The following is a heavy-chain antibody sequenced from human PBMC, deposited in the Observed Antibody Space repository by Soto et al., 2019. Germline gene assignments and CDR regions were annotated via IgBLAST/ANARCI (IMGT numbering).Heavy chain of an antibody. CDR1: GYSFDNYW. CDR3: ARDLWFGESADY. Sequence: GESLKISCKGFGYSFDNYWSGWLRQMPGKGLEWVGIYDPVNSAARYSPSFEGQVVISADKSVSTAYLQWSSLKASDTAVYYCARDLWFGESADYWGQGTLVTVSS. V-gene: IGHV5-51*01. D-gene: IGHD3-10*01. CDR2: YDPVNSAA. J-gene: IGHJ4*02.